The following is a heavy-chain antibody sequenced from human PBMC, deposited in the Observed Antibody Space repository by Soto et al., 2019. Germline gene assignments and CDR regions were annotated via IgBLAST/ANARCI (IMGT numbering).Heavy chain of an antibody. CDR2: TYYRSKWYS. J-gene: IGHJ4*02. CDR3: ARGEQYSGRIFDY. Sequence: PSQTLSLTCVISGYSVSSNSAAWNWIRQSPSRGLEWLGRTYYRSKWYSDYAASVESRITVNPDTSKNHFSLQLNSVTPEDTAVYYCARGEQYSGRIFDYWGQGTLLTVSS. V-gene: IGHV6-1*01. D-gene: IGHD1-26*01. CDR1: GYSVSSNSAA.